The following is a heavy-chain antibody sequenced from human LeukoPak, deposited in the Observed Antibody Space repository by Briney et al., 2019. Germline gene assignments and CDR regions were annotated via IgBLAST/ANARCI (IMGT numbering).Heavy chain of an antibody. CDR1: GFTFSSYA. CDR2: ISGNGGRT. CDR3: AKVAEMDTILGKFDN. Sequence: PGGSLRLSCAASGFTFSSYAMSWVRQAQGKGLEWVSAISGNGGRTYYADSVKGRFTISRDNSRNTLFLQMNSLRAEDTAVYYCAKVAEMDTILGKFDNWGQGTLVTVSS. V-gene: IGHV3-23*01. D-gene: IGHD5-24*01. J-gene: IGHJ5*02.